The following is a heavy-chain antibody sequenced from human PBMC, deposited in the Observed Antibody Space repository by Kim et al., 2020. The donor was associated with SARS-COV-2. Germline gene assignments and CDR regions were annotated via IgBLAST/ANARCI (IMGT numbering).Heavy chain of an antibody. D-gene: IGHD6-6*01. V-gene: IGHV3-33*01. CDR1: GFTFRNYG. CDR2: IWYDGTNK. J-gene: IGHJ4*01. Sequence: GGSLRLSCAASGFTFRNYGMHWVRQAPGKGLEWVAVIWYDGTNKYYTDSVKGRFTISRDNSKNTLYLQMNSLRAEDTAVYYCARDGSSSWSLNYFDYWG. CDR3: ARDGSSSWSLNYFDY.